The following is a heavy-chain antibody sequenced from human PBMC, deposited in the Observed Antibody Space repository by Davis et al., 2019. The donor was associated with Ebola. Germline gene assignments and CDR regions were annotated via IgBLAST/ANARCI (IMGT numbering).Heavy chain of an antibody. CDR1: GGSISSSSYY. J-gene: IGHJ6*04. V-gene: IGHV4-39*01. Sequence: GSLRLSCTVSGGSISSSSYYWGWIRQPPGKGLEWIGSIYYSGSTYYNPSLKSRVTISVDTSKNQFSLKLSSVTAADQAVYYCVGVDYYYYVMDVWGKGTRVTFSS. CDR2: IYYSGST. D-gene: IGHD2-15*01. CDR3: VGVDYYYYVMDV.